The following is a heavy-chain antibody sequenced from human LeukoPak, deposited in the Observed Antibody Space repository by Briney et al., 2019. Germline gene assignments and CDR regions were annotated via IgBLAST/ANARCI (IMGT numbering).Heavy chain of an antibody. CDR3: ARQEDGDSSWFDP. CDR1: GGSISSSSYY. CDR2: IYYSGST. V-gene: IGHV4-39*01. D-gene: IGHD4-17*01. Sequence: PSETLSLTCTVSGGSISSSSYYWGWIRQPPRKGLEWIGSIYYSGSTYYNPSLKSRVTISVDTSKNQFSLKLSSVTAADTAVYYCARQEDGDSSWFDPWGQGTLVTVSS. J-gene: IGHJ5*02.